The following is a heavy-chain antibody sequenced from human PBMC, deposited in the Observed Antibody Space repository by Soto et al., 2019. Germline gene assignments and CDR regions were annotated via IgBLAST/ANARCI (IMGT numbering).Heavy chain of an antibody. CDR3: SRAGILTTPYYFDY. CDR1: GFTFSDHY. Sequence: EVQLVESGGGLVQPGRSLRLSCAAFGFTFSDHYMDWVRQAPGKGLEWVGRIRNKANSYTTEYAASVKGRFTISRDDSKNSLFLQMNSLKTEDTAVYYCSRAGILTTPYYFDYWSQGTLVTVSS. CDR2: IRNKANSYTT. D-gene: IGHD4-4*01. V-gene: IGHV3-72*01. J-gene: IGHJ4*01.